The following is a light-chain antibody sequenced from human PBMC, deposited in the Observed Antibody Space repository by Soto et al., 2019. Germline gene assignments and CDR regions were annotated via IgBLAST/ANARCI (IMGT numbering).Light chain of an antibody. Sequence: QSVMTQPPSASGSPGQSVTISCTGTSSDVGAYNYVSWYQQHPGKAPKLMIYEVSKRPSGVPDRFSGSKSGNTASLTVSGLQAEDEADYHCSSYGGNDWVFGGGTKVTVL. CDR2: EVS. V-gene: IGLV2-8*01. CDR3: SSYGGNDWV. J-gene: IGLJ3*02. CDR1: SSDVGAYNY.